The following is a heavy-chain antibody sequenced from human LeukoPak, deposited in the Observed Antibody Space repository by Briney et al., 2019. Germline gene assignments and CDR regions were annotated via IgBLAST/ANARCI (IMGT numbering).Heavy chain of an antibody. V-gene: IGHV4-39*07. Sequence: SETLSLTCTVSGGSISSSSYYWGWIRQPPGKGLEWIGSIYYSGSTYYNPSLKSRVTISVDTSKNQFSLKLSSVTAADTAVYYCARSSGSGYYYAYFDYWGQGTLVTVSS. CDR1: GGSISSSSYY. J-gene: IGHJ4*02. CDR3: ARSSGSGYYYAYFDY. D-gene: IGHD3-22*01. CDR2: IYYSGST.